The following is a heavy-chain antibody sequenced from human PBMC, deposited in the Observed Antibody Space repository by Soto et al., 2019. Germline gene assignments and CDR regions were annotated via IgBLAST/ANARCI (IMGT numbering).Heavy chain of an antibody. D-gene: IGHD3-10*01. CDR3: ARGLVWFGELSGFDY. Sequence: QLVESGGGLIQPGGSLRLSCAASGFTVSSNYMTWVRQAPGKGLEWVSVIYSGGSTYFADSVKGRITISRDNSKNTVYLQMNSLRAEDAAMYYCARGLVWFGELSGFDYWGQGTLVTVSS. V-gene: IGHV3-53*01. CDR1: GFTVSSNY. CDR2: IYSGGST. J-gene: IGHJ4*02.